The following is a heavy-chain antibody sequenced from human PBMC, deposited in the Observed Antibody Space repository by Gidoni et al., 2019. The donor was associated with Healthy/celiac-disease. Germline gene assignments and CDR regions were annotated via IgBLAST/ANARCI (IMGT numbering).Heavy chain of an antibody. V-gene: IGHV2-26*01. CDR2: IFSNDEK. Sequence: QVTLTASGPVLVKPTETLTLTCTVPGFSPSNARMGVSWIRQPPGKALEWLAHIFSNDEKSYSTSLKSRLTIAKDTSKSQVVLTMTNMDPVDTATYYCARIFFWSGYYAFDIWGQGTMVTVSS. CDR1: GFSPSNARMG. D-gene: IGHD3-3*01. CDR3: ARIFFWSGYYAFDI. J-gene: IGHJ3*02.